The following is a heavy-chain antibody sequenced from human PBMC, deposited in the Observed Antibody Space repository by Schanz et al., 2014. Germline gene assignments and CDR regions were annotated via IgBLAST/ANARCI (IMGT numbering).Heavy chain of an antibody. V-gene: IGHV3-7*01. CDR1: GFSFSTYA. D-gene: IGHD3-22*01. CDR2: INQDGSDK. J-gene: IGHJ4*02. CDR3: ARDKGGYYPFDY. Sequence: VQLVESGGCVVQPGRSLRLSCAASGFSFSTYAMHWVRQAPGRGLQWVANINQDGSDKSYVDSVKGRFTISRDNAKNSLYLQMNSLRAEDTAVYYCARDKGGYYPFDYWGQGSLVTVSS.